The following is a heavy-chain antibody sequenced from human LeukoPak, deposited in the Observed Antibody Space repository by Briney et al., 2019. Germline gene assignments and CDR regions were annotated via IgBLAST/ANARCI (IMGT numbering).Heavy chain of an antibody. V-gene: IGHV1-69*13. CDR1: GGTFSSYA. J-gene: IGHJ5*02. CDR3: ASSDDYGDYGVDWFDP. Sequence: SVKVSCKASGGTFSSYAISWVRQAPGQGLEWMGGIIPIFGTANYAQKFQGRVTITADESTSTAYMELSSLRSEDTAVYYCASSDDYGDYGVDWFDPWGQGALVTVSS. CDR2: IIPIFGTA. D-gene: IGHD4-17*01.